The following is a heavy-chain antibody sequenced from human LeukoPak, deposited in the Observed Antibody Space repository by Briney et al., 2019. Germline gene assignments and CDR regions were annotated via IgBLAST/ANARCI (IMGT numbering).Heavy chain of an antibody. V-gene: IGHV5-51*01. J-gene: IGHJ4*02. Sequence: GESLKISCKGSGYSFTSYWIGWVRQMPGKGLEWMGIIYPGDSDTRYSPSFQGQVTISADKSIGTAYLQWSSLKASDTAMYYCARHSPPSYRSSTSCYVDYWGQGTLVTVSS. CDR2: IYPGDSDT. CDR1: GYSFTSYW. CDR3: ARHSPPSYRSSTSCYVDY. D-gene: IGHD2-2*01.